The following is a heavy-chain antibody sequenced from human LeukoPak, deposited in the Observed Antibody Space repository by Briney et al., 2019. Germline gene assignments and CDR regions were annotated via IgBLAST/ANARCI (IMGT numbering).Heavy chain of an antibody. CDR3: ARDIRTTVTTWFDP. J-gene: IGHJ5*02. CDR1: GGSISNYY. Sequence: SETLSLTCTVSGGSISNYYWTWIRQPAGKGLEWIGRIYPGGSTDYNPSLKSRVTMSEDTSKSQFSLSLTSVTAADTAVYYCARDIRTTVTTWFDPWGQRTLVTVSS. CDR2: IYPGGST. V-gene: IGHV4-4*07. D-gene: IGHD4-17*01.